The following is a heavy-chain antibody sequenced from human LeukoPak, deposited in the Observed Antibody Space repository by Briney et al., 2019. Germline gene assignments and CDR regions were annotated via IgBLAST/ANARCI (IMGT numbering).Heavy chain of an antibody. J-gene: IGHJ4*02. Sequence: GGSLRLSCAASGFTFSSYSMNWVRQAPGKGLEWVSYISSSISTIYYADSVKGRFTISRDNAKNSLYPQMNSLRAEDTAVYYCARVRGSYYLDYWGQGTLVTVSS. CDR1: GFTFSSYS. CDR3: ARVRGSYYLDY. CDR2: ISSSISTI. D-gene: IGHD1-26*01. V-gene: IGHV3-48*01.